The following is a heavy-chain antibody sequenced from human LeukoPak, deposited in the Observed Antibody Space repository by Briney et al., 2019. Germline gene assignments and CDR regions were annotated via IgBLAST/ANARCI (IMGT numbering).Heavy chain of an antibody. V-gene: IGHV4-30-4*01. Sequence: SETLSLTCTVSGGSISSGDYYWSWIRQPPGKGLEWIGYIYYSGSTYYNPSLKSRVTISVDTSKNQFSLKLSSVTAADTAVYYCARDRPGGSSLDYWGQGTLVTVSS. CDR2: IYYSGST. J-gene: IGHJ4*02. D-gene: IGHD6-13*01. CDR1: GGSISSGDYY. CDR3: ARDRPGGSSLDY.